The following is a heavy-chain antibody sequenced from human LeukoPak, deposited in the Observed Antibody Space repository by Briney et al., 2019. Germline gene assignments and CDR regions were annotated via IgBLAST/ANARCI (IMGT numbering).Heavy chain of an antibody. CDR2: FDPEDGET. CDR3: ATTDPYCSGGSCYLLPHLDY. V-gene: IGHV1-24*01. Sequence: ASVKVSCKVSGYTLTELSMHWVRQAPGEGLEWMGGFDPEDGETIYAQKFQGRVTMTEDTSTDTAYMELSSLRSEDTAVYYCATTDPYCSGGSCYLLPHLDYWGQGTLVTVSS. CDR1: GYTLTELS. J-gene: IGHJ4*02. D-gene: IGHD2-15*01.